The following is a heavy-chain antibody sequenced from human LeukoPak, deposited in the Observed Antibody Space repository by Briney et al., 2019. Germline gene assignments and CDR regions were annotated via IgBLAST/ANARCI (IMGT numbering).Heavy chain of an antibody. CDR3: ARVVSIAARPDYYYMDV. Sequence: GSLRLSCAGSGFLFNTNWMTWVRQAPGKGLEWVATIKQDGSEKYYVDSVKGRFTISRDNAKNSLYLQMNSLRAEDTAVYYCARVVSIAARPDYYYMDVWGKGTTVTVSS. CDR1: GFLFNTNW. V-gene: IGHV3-7*01. CDR2: IKQDGSEK. J-gene: IGHJ6*03. D-gene: IGHD6-6*01.